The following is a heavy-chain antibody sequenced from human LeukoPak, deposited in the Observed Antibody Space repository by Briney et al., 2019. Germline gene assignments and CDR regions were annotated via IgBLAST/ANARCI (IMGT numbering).Heavy chain of an antibody. V-gene: IGHV3-23*01. CDR2: ISGSGGST. CDR3: ACIVVSVDWFDP. Sequence: SGGSLRLSCAASGFTFSSYAMSWVRQAPGKGLEWVSAISGSGGSTYYADSVKGRFTISRDNAKNSLYLQMNSLRAEDTAVYYCACIVVSVDWFDPWGQGTLVTVSS. D-gene: IGHD2-15*01. J-gene: IGHJ5*02. CDR1: GFTFSSYA.